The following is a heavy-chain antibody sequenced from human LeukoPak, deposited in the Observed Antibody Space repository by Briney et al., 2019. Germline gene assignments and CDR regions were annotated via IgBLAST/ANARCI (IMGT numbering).Heavy chain of an antibody. CDR3: ARRDIVLMVY. D-gene: IGHD2-8*01. Sequence: KPSETLSLTCTVSGGSISSSSYYWGWIRQPPGKGLEWIGSIYYSGSTYYNPSLKSRVTISVDTSKNQFSLKLSSVTAADTAVYYCARRDIVLMVYWGQGTLVTVSS. CDR2: IYYSGST. J-gene: IGHJ4*02. CDR1: GGSISSSSYY. V-gene: IGHV4-39*01.